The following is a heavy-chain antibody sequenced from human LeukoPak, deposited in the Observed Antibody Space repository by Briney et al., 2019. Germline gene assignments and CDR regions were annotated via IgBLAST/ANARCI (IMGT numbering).Heavy chain of an antibody. CDR3: ARDYGYGGPLDY. CDR2: IIPIFGTA. D-gene: IGHD4-23*01. CDR1: GGTFSSYA. Sequence: SVKVSCKASGGTFSSYAISWVRQAPGQGPEWMGGIIPIFGTANYAQKFQGRVTITTDESTSTAYMELSSLRSEDTAVYYCARDYGYGGPLDYWGQGTLVTVSS. V-gene: IGHV1-69*05. J-gene: IGHJ4*02.